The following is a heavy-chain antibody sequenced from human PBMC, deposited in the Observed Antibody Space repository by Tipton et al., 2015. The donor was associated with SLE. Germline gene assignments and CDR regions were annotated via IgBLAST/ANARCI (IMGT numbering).Heavy chain of an antibody. Sequence: TLSLTCSVYGGSFSGYYGSWVRQSPGKGLDWIGEIDHTGGTNYKPSLKSRVTISLDSPKNQISLKLRSVSAADTAVYYCARYHGDGRWFDPWGQGTLVTVSS. CDR3: ARYHGDGRWFDP. D-gene: IGHD2-21*01. CDR1: GGSFSGYY. V-gene: IGHV4-34*01. J-gene: IGHJ5*02. CDR2: IDHTGGT.